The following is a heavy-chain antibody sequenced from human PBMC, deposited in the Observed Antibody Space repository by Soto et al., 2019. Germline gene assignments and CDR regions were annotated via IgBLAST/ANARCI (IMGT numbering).Heavy chain of an antibody. D-gene: IGHD6-19*01. Sequence: SETLSLTCSVSVGSISSSSYYWGWIRQPPGKGLEWIGSIYYSGSIYYNPSLKSRVTISVDTSKNQFSLKLSSVTAAETAVYYCARQSSGWYNWFDPWGQGTLVTVSS. J-gene: IGHJ5*02. CDR3: ARQSSGWYNWFDP. CDR1: VGSISSSSYY. V-gene: IGHV4-39*01. CDR2: IYYSGSI.